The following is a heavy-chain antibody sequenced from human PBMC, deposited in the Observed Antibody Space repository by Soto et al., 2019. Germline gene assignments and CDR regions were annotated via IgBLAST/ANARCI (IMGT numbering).Heavy chain of an antibody. V-gene: IGHV3-15*01. CDR3: TTDRMYSSSWYDYYGMDV. Sequence: GSLRLSCAASGFTFSNAWMSWVRQAPGKGLEWVGRIKSKTDGGTTDYAAPVKGRFTISRDDSKNTLYLQMNSLKTEDTAVYYCTTDRMYSSSWYDYYGMDVWGQGTTVTVSS. CDR1: GFTFSNAW. CDR2: IKSKTDGGTT. J-gene: IGHJ6*02. D-gene: IGHD6-13*01.